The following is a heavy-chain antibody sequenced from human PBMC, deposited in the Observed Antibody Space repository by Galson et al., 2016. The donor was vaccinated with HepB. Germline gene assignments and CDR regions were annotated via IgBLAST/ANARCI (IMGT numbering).Heavy chain of an antibody. D-gene: IGHD4-17*01. CDR3: ARVATVTTFYYYYGMDV. V-gene: IGHV3-30*03. Sequence: SLRLSCAASGFTFSSYAMSWVRRAPGKGLEWVVLISDDGGNKYYVDSVKGRFTISRDNSKNTLYLQMNSLRAEDTAVYYCARVATVTTFYYYYGMDVWGQGTTVTVSS. CDR2: ISDDGGNK. J-gene: IGHJ6*02. CDR1: GFTFSSYA.